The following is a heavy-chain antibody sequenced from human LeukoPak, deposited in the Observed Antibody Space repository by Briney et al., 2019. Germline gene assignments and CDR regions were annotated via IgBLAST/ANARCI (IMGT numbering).Heavy chain of an antibody. CDR3: TKWRWQQSEFDS. Sequence: GGSLRLSCAASGFTFSSYSMNWVRQAPGKGLEWVSYISSSSSTMYYADSVKGRFSISRDNAKKSLYLQMNSLTDEDTAVYYCTKWRWQQSEFDSWGQGTLVTVSS. CDR1: GFTFSSYS. CDR2: ISSSSSTM. J-gene: IGHJ4*02. V-gene: IGHV3-48*02. D-gene: IGHD5-24*01.